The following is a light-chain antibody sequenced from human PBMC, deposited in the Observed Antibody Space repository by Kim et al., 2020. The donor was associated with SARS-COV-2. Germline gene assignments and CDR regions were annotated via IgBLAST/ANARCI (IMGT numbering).Light chain of an antibody. V-gene: IGKV2D-29*01. CDR3: MQNIQLPT. J-gene: IGKJ5*01. CDR2: EVS. CDR1: QRLLHSNVKTS. Sequence: KPASKSCKSSQRLLHSNVKTSWFWYLQKSGQPPQLLIYEVSNRFSGVSDRLSGSGSGKDFKLKISRVEAEDVGVYYCMQNIQLPTFGQGTRLEIK.